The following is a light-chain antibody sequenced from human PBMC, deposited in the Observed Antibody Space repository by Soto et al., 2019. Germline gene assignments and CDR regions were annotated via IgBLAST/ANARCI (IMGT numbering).Light chain of an antibody. CDR1: SSNIGSNS. V-gene: IGLV1-44*01. Sequence: QSVLTQPPSASGTPGQRVTISCSGSSSNIGSNSANWYQQLPGTAPKLLISSNNQRPSGVPDRFSGSKSGTSASLAISGLHSEDEADYYCATWDDSLSGVLFGGGTKLTVL. J-gene: IGLJ2*01. CDR3: ATWDDSLSGVL. CDR2: SNN.